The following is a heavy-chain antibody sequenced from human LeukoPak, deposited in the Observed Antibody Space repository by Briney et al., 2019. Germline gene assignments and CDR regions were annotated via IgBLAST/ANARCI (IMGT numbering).Heavy chain of an antibody. CDR1: GFNFDNYY. D-gene: IGHD3-10*01. CDR2: IRHDGSDV. Sequence: GGSLRLSCVGPGFNFDNYYMSWVRQAPGKGLEWVADIRHDGSDVYNVDSVRGRFTISRDNAKNSVFLQMNSLKDEDTAVYYCVRDGSGSDFSLDYWGQGTLVTVSS. CDR3: VRDGSGSDFSLDY. J-gene: IGHJ4*02. V-gene: IGHV3-7*04.